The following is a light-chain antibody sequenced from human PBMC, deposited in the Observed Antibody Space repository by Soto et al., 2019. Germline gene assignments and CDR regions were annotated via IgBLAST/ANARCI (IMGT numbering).Light chain of an antibody. CDR2: SNN. CDR3: QSYDSSLRVAV. V-gene: IGLV1-44*01. Sequence: QSVLTQPPSASGTPGQRVTISCSGSSSNIGSNTVNWYQQLPGTAPKHLIFSNNQRPSGVPDRFSGSKSGTSASLAISGLQPEDEADYYCQSYDSSLRVAVFGGGTQLTVL. J-gene: IGLJ3*02. CDR1: SSNIGSNT.